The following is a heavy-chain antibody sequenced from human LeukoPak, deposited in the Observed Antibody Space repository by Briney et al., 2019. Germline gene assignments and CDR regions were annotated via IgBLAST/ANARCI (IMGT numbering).Heavy chain of an antibody. CDR3: ARMYCSTGSCHGDY. V-gene: IGHV5-51*01. Sequence: GESLQISCKGSGYSFTTYWIAWVRQMPGKGLEWMGIIYPSDSDTRYSPSLQGQVTISVDKSITTAYLQWSSLKASDTAMYYCARMYCSTGSCHGDYWGQGTLVTVSS. CDR1: GYSFTTYW. J-gene: IGHJ4*02. CDR2: IYPSDSDT. D-gene: IGHD2-15*01.